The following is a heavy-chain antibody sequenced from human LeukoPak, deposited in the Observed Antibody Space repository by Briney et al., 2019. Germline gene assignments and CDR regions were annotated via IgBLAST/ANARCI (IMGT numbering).Heavy chain of an antibody. D-gene: IGHD2-2*01. CDR2: IYYSGST. J-gene: IGHJ3*02. Sequence: SETLSLTCTVSGGSISSSSYYWGWIRQPPGKGLEWIGSIYYSGSTYDNPALKSRVTTSVDTSKSQFSLKLNSVTAADTAVYYCARHEVVPTVYDAFDMWGQGTVVTVSS. CDR3: ARHEVVPTVYDAFDM. V-gene: IGHV4-39*01. CDR1: GGSISSSSYY.